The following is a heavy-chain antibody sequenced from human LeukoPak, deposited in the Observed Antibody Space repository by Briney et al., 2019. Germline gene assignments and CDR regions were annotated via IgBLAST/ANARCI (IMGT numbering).Heavy chain of an antibody. V-gene: IGHV1-69*13. D-gene: IGHD1-26*01. CDR2: IIPIFGTA. CDR1: GYTFTSFG. J-gene: IGHJ4*02. Sequence: SVKVSCKASGYTFTSFGISWVRQAPGQGLEWMGGIIPIFGTANYAQKFQGRVTITADESTSTAYMELSSLRSEDTAVYYCASTSGGYDHQFDYWGQGTLVTVSS. CDR3: ASTSGGYDHQFDY.